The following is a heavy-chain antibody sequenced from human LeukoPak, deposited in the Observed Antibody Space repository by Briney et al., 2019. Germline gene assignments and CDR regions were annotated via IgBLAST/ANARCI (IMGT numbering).Heavy chain of an antibody. Sequence: ASVKVSCKASGGTFSSYAISWVRQAPGQGLEWMGGIIPIFGTANYAQKFQGRVTITTDESTSTAYMELSSLRSEDTAVYYCARARGGGYSYGYFDYWGQGTLATVSS. J-gene: IGHJ4*02. CDR3: ARARGGGYSYGYFDY. V-gene: IGHV1-69*05. CDR2: IIPIFGTA. CDR1: GGTFSSYA. D-gene: IGHD5-18*01.